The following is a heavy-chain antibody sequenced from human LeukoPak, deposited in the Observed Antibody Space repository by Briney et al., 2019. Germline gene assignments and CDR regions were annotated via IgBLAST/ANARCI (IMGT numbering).Heavy chain of an antibody. CDR1: GYTFTTYS. V-gene: IGHV1-46*01. D-gene: IGHD4-23*01. CDR3: ARDGSLVTHWGWFDP. Sequence: GASVKVSCKASGYTFTTYSMHWLRQAPGQGLEWMGIINPSAGSTSYAQRFQGKLTMTRDMSTSTVYMELSSLRSEDTAVYYCARDGSLVTHWGWFDPWGQGTLVTVSS. CDR2: INPSAGST. J-gene: IGHJ5*02.